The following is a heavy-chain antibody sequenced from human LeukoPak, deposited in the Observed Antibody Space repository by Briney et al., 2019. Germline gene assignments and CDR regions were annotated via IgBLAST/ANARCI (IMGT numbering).Heavy chain of an antibody. V-gene: IGHV3-30*04. Sequence: PGGSLRLSCAASGFTFSSYAMHWVRQAPGKGLEWVAVISYDGSNKYYADSVKGRFTISRDNSKNTLYLQMNSLRAEDTAVYYCARDPHYDILTGYCDYRGQGTLVTVSS. J-gene: IGHJ4*02. D-gene: IGHD3-9*01. CDR3: ARDPHYDILTGYCDY. CDR1: GFTFSSYA. CDR2: ISYDGSNK.